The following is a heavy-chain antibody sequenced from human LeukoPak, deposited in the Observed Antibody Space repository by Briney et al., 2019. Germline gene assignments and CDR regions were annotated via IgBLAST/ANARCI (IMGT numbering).Heavy chain of an antibody. CDR1: GGSISSGGYF. D-gene: IGHD2-15*01. V-gene: IGHV4-30-2*01. J-gene: IGHJ4*02. CDR3: ARERPYCSGGSCPALHFDY. CDR2: IYHSEST. Sequence: SETLSLTCTVSGGSISSGGYFWSWIRQPPGKGLEWIGYIYHSESTYYTPSLKSRVTISVDRSKNQFSLKLSSVTAADTAVYYCARERPYCSGGSCPALHFDYWGQGTLITVSS.